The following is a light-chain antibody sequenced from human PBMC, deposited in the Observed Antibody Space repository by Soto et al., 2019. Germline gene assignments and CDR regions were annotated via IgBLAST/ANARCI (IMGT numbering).Light chain of an antibody. CDR3: QQSAT. CDR1: QSISSW. V-gene: IGKV1-5*01. J-gene: IGKJ1*01. Sequence: DIQMTQSPSTLSASVGDRVTITCRASQSISSWLAWYQQKPGKAPKLLIYDASSLESGVPSRFSGSGSGTEFTLTISCLQPDDFATYYCQQSATFGQGTKVEIK. CDR2: DAS.